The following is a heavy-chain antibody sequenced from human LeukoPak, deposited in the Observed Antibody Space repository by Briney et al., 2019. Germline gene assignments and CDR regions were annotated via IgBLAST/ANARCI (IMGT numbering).Heavy chain of an antibody. J-gene: IGHJ4*02. Sequence: PGGSLRLSCAASGFTFSSYAMHWVRQAPGKGLEWVAVISYDGSNKYYADSVKGRFTISRDNSKNTLYLQMNSLRAEDTAVYYCARVSSHWYFDYWGQGTLVTVSS. CDR3: ARVSSHWYFDY. V-gene: IGHV3-30-3*01. CDR1: GFTFSSYA. CDR2: ISYDGSNK. D-gene: IGHD3-16*02.